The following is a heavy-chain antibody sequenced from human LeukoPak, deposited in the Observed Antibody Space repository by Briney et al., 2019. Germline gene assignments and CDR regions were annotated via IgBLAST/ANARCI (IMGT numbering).Heavy chain of an antibody. V-gene: IGHV5-51*01. D-gene: IGHD2-15*01. Sequence: GESLKISCKGSGYSFTSYWIGWVRQMPGKGLEWMGIIYPGDSDTRFSPSFQGQVTISADKSISTAYLQWSSLKASDTAMYYCARHMVGYCSGGSCYSFDYWGQGTLVTVSS. CDR1: GYSFTSYW. CDR2: IYPGDSDT. J-gene: IGHJ4*02. CDR3: ARHMVGYCSGGSCYSFDY.